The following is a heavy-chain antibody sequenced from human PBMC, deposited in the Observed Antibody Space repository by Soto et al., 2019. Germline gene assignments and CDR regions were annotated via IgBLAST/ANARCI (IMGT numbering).Heavy chain of an antibody. V-gene: IGHV3-30-3*01. CDR2: ISYDGSNK. J-gene: IGHJ4*02. Sequence: PGGSLRLSCAVSGFTFSSYAMHWVRQAPGKGLEWVAVISYDGSNKYYADSVKGRFTISRDNSKNTLYLQMNSLRAEDTAVYYCASRGPRIAAAGLDYWGQGTLVTVSS. CDR1: GFTFSSYA. D-gene: IGHD6-13*01. CDR3: ASRGPRIAAAGLDY.